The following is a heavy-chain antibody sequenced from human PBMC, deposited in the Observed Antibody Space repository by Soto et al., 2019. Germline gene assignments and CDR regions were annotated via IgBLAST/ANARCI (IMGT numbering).Heavy chain of an antibody. J-gene: IGHJ5*02. CDR1: GFTFSSYA. Sequence: PGGSLRLSCAASGFTFSSYAMSWVRQAPGTGLEWVSAISGSGGSTYYADYVKGRFTISRDNSKNTLYLQMNSLRAEDTAVYYCAKGYSSGWYPPYWFDPWGQGTLVTVSS. D-gene: IGHD6-19*01. CDR2: ISGSGGST. CDR3: AKGYSSGWYPPYWFDP. V-gene: IGHV3-23*01.